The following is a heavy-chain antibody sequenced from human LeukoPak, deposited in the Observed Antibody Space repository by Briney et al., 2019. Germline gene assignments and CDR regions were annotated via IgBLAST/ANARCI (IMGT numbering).Heavy chain of an antibody. J-gene: IGHJ5*01. Sequence: PSETLSLTCVVSDYSITSGDYWAWIRHPPGKGLEWIGSIYNSVSTSYNPSLKSRVTMSVDPSKNQFSLNLRSVTAADTAVYFCARNMSTEGWFDSWGRGTLVTVSS. D-gene: IGHD5/OR15-5a*01. CDR3: ARNMSTEGWFDS. CDR2: IYNSVST. V-gene: IGHV4-38-2*01. CDR1: DYSITSGDY.